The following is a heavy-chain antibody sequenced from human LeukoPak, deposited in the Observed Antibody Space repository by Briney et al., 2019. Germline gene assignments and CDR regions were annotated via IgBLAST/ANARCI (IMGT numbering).Heavy chain of an antibody. CDR3: ARDYYDTRRTYDI. CDR2: IHYSGTT. CDR1: GGSISSGGCY. J-gene: IGHJ3*02. Sequence: PSETLSLTCTVSGGSISSGGCYWTWIRQLPGKGLEWIGYIHYSGTTYYSPSLKSRISIPVDTSKNQFSLKLRSMTAADTAGYYCARDYYDTRRTYDIWGQGTMVTVSS. V-gene: IGHV4-31*03. D-gene: IGHD3-22*01.